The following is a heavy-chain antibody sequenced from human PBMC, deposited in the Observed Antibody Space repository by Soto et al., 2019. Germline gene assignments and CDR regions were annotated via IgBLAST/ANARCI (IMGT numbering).Heavy chain of an antibody. V-gene: IGHV3-30*18. D-gene: IGHD3-16*02. J-gene: IGHJ6*02. CDR2: ISYDGSNK. CDR3: AKDLTSLTFGGVIVELYGMDV. CDR1: GFTFSSYG. Sequence: GGSLRLSCAASGFTFSSYGMHWVRQAPGKGLEWVAVISYDGSNKYYADSVKGRFTISRDNSKNTLYLQMNSLRAEDTAVYYCAKDLTSLTFGGVIVELYGMDVWGQGTTVTVSS.